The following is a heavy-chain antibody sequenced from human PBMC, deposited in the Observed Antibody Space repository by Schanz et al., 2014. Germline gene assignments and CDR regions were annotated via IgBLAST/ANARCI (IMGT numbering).Heavy chain of an antibody. J-gene: IGHJ3*02. V-gene: IGHV3-23*04. D-gene: IGHD5-12*01. CDR2: LSGDGGTT. Sequence: EGQLVESGGGLVQPGGSLRLSCAASGFTFSNHALSWVRQAPGKGLQWVSSLSGDGGTTHYADSVKGRFTISRDNYKNTLYLQMNSLSAEDTAVYFCAGAVATIRADSFDIWGQGTMVAVSS. CDR3: AGAVATIRADSFDI. CDR1: GFTFSNHA.